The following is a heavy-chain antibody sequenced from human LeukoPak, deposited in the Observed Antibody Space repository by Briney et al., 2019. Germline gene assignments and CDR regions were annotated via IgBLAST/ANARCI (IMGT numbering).Heavy chain of an antibody. CDR3: AREYRGNTAMVIDY. J-gene: IGHJ4*02. D-gene: IGHD5-18*01. CDR1: GGSISSSSYY. CDR2: IYYSGST. V-gene: IGHV4-39*07. Sequence: PSETLSLTCTVSGGSISSSSYYWGWIRQPPGKGLEWIGSIYYSGSTYYNPSLKSRVTISVDTSKNQFSLKLSSVTAADTAVYYCAREYRGNTAMVIDYWGQGTLVTVSS.